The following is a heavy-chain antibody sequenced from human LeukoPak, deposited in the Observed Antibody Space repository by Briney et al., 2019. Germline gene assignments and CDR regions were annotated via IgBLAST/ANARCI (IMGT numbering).Heavy chain of an antibody. Sequence: GASVKVSCKASGGTFSSYAISWVRQAPGQGLEWMGGIILIFGTANYAQKFQGRVMITADKSTSTAYMELSSLRSEDTAVYYCARGPGSGSYFFDYWGQGTLVTVSS. V-gene: IGHV1-69*06. J-gene: IGHJ4*02. CDR3: ARGPGSGSYFFDY. CDR2: IILIFGTA. CDR1: GGTFSSYA. D-gene: IGHD3-10*01.